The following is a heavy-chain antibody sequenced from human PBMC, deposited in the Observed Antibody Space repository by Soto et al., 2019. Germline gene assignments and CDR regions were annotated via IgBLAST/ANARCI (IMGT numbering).Heavy chain of an antibody. D-gene: IGHD4-17*01. CDR2: IYHSGST. Sequence: SETLSLTCAVSGGSISSGGYSWSWIRQPPGKVLEWIGYIYHSGSTYYNPSLKSRVTILXXXSXNXFXLXXXSVTXADTALYYCARAATTEWFDPWGQGTLVTVSS. V-gene: IGHV4-30-2*01. CDR1: GGSISSGGYS. CDR3: ARAATTEWFDP. J-gene: IGHJ5*02.